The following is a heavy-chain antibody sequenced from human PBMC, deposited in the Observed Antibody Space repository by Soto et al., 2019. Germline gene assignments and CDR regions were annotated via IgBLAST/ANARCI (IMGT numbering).Heavy chain of an antibody. J-gene: IGHJ5*02. Sequence: QVQLQQWGAGLLKPSETLSLTCAVYGGSFSGYYWSWIRQPPGKGLEWIGEINHSGSTNYNPSLKSRVTISVDTSKNQFSLKLSSVTAADTAVYYCARVLPLMVLGNWFDPWGKGTLVTVSS. D-gene: IGHD3-10*01. CDR1: GGSFSGYY. CDR2: INHSGST. V-gene: IGHV4-34*01. CDR3: ARVLPLMVLGNWFDP.